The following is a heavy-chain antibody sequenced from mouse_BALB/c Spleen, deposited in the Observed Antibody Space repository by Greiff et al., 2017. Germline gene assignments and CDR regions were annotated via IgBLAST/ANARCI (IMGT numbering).Heavy chain of an antibody. CDR2: IWGDGST. J-gene: IGHJ2*01. CDR1: GFSLTSYG. CDR3: ARDGNPGFDY. V-gene: IGHV2-4-1*01. Sequence: QVQLQQSGPSLVQPSQSLSITCTVSGFSLTSYGVHWVRQSPGKGLEWLGMIWGDGSTDYNSALKSRLSISKDNSKSQVFLKMNSLQTDDTARYYCARDGNPGFDYWGQGTTLTVSS. D-gene: IGHD2-1*01.